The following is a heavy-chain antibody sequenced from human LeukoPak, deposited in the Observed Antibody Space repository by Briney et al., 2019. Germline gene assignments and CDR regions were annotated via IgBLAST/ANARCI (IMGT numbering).Heavy chain of an antibody. CDR3: ARGGSGRHGSFDY. CDR2: INHRGST. D-gene: IGHD1-26*01. J-gene: IGHJ4*02. CDR1: GGSFSGYY. V-gene: IGHV4-34*01. Sequence: SETLSLTCAVYGGSFSGYYWNWIRQPPGKGLEWIGEINHRGSTNYNPSLKSRVTISVDTSKNQFSLKLNSVTAADTAVYYCARGGSGRHGSFDYWGQGTLVTVSS.